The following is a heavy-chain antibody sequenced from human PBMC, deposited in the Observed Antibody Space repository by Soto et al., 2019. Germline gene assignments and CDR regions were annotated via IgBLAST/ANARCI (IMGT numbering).Heavy chain of an antibody. D-gene: IGHD3-22*01. V-gene: IGHV3-11*01. Sequence: PGGSLRLSCAASGFTFSDYYINWFRQAPGKGLEWVSYISSSGSSIYYADSVKGRFTISRDNAKNSLYLQMNSLRAEDTAVYYCARVRTSMIQVVFDYWGQGTQVTVSS. CDR2: ISSSGSSI. CDR3: ARVRTSMIQVVFDY. J-gene: IGHJ4*02. CDR1: GFTFSDYY.